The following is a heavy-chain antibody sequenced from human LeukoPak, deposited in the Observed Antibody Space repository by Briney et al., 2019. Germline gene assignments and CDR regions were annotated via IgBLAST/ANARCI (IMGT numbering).Heavy chain of an antibody. CDR2: IYYSGST. D-gene: IGHD1-26*01. J-gene: IGHJ2*01. CDR1: GGSISSSSYY. V-gene: IGHV4-39*07. CDR3: ARAVWEGYFDL. Sequence: SETLSLTCTVSGGSISSSSYYWGWIRQPPGKGLEWIGSIYYSGSTYYNPSLKSRVTISVDTSKNQLSLKLSSVTAADTAVYYCARAVWEGYFDLWGRGTLVTVSS.